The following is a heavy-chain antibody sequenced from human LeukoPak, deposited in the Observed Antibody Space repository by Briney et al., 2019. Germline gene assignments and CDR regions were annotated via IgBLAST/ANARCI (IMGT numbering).Heavy chain of an antibody. J-gene: IGHJ6*02. CDR3: ARPSHPKTNGWYYFFGMDV. CDR1: GFTFSNYA. CDR2: ISYDGSSK. Sequence: PGGSLRLFCAASGFTFSNYAILWVRQAPGKGLEWVAVISYDGSSKNFADSVKGRFTISRDNSKNTLYLQMNSLRVEDTAVYYCARPSHPKTNGWYYFFGMDVWGQGTTVTVSS. V-gene: IGHV3-30-3*01. D-gene: IGHD6-19*01.